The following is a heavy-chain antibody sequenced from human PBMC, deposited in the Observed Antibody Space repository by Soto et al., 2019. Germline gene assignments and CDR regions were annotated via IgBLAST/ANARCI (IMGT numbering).Heavy chain of an antibody. CDR2: INPISGGT. CDR3: AKDGRHCSGGSCPQGH. D-gene: IGHD2-15*01. CDR1: GYTFTGHH. V-gene: IGHV1-2*02. Sequence: SVKVSCKTSGYTFTGHHIHWVRQAPGQGLEWMGWINPISGGTKYREKFQGRVSITRDKSSSTAYMELSSLTSDDSAVYYCAKDGRHCSGGSCPQGHWGQGTLVTVSS. J-gene: IGHJ4*02.